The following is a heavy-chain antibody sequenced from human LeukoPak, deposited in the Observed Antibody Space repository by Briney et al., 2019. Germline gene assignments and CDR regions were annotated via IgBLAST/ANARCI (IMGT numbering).Heavy chain of an antibody. D-gene: IGHD6-19*01. CDR1: GFTFNNYW. V-gene: IGHV3-7*01. Sequence: PGGSLRLSCAASGFTFNNYWMAWVRQAPGKGLEWVAIIEGDGSEKYYVDSVKGRFTISRDNGKNSLYLQMNSLRAEDTAVYYCVRGSGWVFGYWGQGTVVTVSS. J-gene: IGHJ4*02. CDR2: IEGDGSEK. CDR3: VRGSGWVFGY.